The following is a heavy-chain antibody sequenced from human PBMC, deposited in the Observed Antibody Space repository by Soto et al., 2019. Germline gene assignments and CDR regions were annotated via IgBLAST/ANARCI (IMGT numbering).Heavy chain of an antibody. Sequence: EVQLLESGGGLEQPGGSLRLSCAASGFTFSNYAMSWVRQAPGKGLEWVSTITGSGDSTYYADSVKGRFTISRDNSRNTLHLQMNSLRAEDTAIFYCARDFTMIVVVNDAFDIWGQGTMVTVSS. CDR3: ARDFTMIVVVNDAFDI. D-gene: IGHD3-22*01. CDR1: GFTFSNYA. J-gene: IGHJ3*02. CDR2: ITGSGDST. V-gene: IGHV3-23*01.